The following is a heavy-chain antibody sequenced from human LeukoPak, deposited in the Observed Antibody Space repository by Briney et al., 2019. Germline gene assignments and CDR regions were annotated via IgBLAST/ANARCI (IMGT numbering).Heavy chain of an antibody. Sequence: PGGSLRLSCAASGFTFSSYGMNWVRKAPGKGLEWVSAIGDSGGSAYYADSVKGRFTISRDNSKNTLYLQMNSLRPEDTAVYYCARGFPYDDPTEGYYYVMDVWGQGTTVTVSS. J-gene: IGHJ6*02. CDR1: GFTFSSYG. D-gene: IGHD4-17*01. CDR3: ARGFPYDDPTEGYYYVMDV. CDR2: IGDSGGSA. V-gene: IGHV3-23*01.